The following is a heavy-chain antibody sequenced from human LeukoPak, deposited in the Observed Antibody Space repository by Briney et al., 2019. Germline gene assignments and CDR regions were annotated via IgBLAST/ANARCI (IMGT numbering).Heavy chain of an antibody. J-gene: IGHJ3*02. D-gene: IGHD3-22*01. Sequence: SQTLSLTCTVSGGSISSGGYYWSWIRQHPGKGLEWIVYIYYSGSTYYNPSLKSRVTISVYTSKNQFSLKLSSVTAADTAVYYCASRPGYYYDSSGYQGRGAFDIWGQGTMVTVSS. V-gene: IGHV4-31*03. CDR1: GGSISSGGYY. CDR3: ASRPGYYYDSSGYQGRGAFDI. CDR2: IYYSGST.